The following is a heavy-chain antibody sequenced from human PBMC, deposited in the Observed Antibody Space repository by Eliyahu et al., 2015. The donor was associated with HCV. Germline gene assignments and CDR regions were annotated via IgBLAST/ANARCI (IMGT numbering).Heavy chain of an antibody. V-gene: IGHV3-21*01. D-gene: IGHD2-2*03. CDR2: ISGSSYWI. CDR1: GSAF. Sequence: QLVESGGGLVKPGGSXXLSGSASGSAFGVEWVSSISGSSYWIYYEDSVKGRFTISRDNAKKSLYLQMSSLRAEDTALYYCANSRTVISGYCSSAGCPIENWGQGTLVTVSS. J-gene: IGHJ4*02. CDR3: ANSRTVISGYCSSAGCPIEN.